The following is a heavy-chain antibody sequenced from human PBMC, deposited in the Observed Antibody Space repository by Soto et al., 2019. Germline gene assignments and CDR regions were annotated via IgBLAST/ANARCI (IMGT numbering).Heavy chain of an antibody. J-gene: IGHJ6*02. V-gene: IGHV4-59*01. CDR1: GGSISSYY. Sequence: QVQLQESGPGLVKPSETLSLTCTVSGGSISSYYWSWIRQPPGKGLEWIGYIYYSGSTNYNPSLKSRVTISVDTSKNQFSLKRSSVTAADTAVYYCARDLGPNYYDRFYGMDVWGQGTTVTVSS. D-gene: IGHD3-22*01. CDR2: IYYSGST. CDR3: ARDLGPNYYDRFYGMDV.